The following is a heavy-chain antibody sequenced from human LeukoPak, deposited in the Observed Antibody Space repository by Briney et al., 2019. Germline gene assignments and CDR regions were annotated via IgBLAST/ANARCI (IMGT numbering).Heavy chain of an antibody. V-gene: IGHV1-2*02. Sequence: ASVKVSCKASGYTFTGYYMHWVRQAPGQGLEWMGWINPNSGGTNYAQKFQGRVTMTRDTSISTAYMELSRLRSDDMAVYYCARDIQQLVLGYFQHWGQGTLVTVSS. D-gene: IGHD6-13*01. CDR1: GYTFTGYY. CDR2: INPNSGGT. CDR3: ARDIQQLVLGYFQH. J-gene: IGHJ1*01.